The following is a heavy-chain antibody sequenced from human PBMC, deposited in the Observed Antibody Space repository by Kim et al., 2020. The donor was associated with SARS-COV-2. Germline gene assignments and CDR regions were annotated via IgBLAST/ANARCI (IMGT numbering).Heavy chain of an antibody. CDR3: ARADCSSTSCYTTFGWFDP. J-gene: IGHJ5*02. V-gene: IGHV4-34*01. Sequence: SRVTISVDTSKNQFSLNLSSVTAADTAVYYCARADCSSTSCYTTFGWFDPWGQGTLVTVSS. D-gene: IGHD2-2*02.